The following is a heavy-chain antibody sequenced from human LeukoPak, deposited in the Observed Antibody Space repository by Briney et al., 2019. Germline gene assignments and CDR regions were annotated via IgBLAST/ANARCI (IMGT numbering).Heavy chain of an antibody. J-gene: IGHJ4*02. CDR2: IYSGGST. D-gene: IGHD6-6*01. Sequence: GGSLRLSCAASGFTVSSNYMSWVRQAPGKGLEWVSVIYSGGSTYYADSVKGRFTISRDNSKNTLYLQMNSLRAEDTAVYYCARQGELAPRPGWFMYWGQGTLVTVSS. CDR1: GFTVSSNY. CDR3: ARQGELAPRPGWFMY. V-gene: IGHV3-53*01.